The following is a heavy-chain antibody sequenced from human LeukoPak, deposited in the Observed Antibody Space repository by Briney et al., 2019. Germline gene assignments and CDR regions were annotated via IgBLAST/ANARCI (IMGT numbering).Heavy chain of an antibody. CDR3: ARADYYGSGSYYNPIDY. Sequence: SVTVSFKASGGTFSSYAISWVRQAPGQGLEWMGGIIPISGTANYSQKFQGRVTITADESTSTAYMELSSLRSEETAVYYCARADYYGSGSYYNPIDYWGQGTLVTVSS. V-gene: IGHV1-69*13. CDR2: IIPISGTA. D-gene: IGHD3-10*01. J-gene: IGHJ4*02. CDR1: GGTFSSYA.